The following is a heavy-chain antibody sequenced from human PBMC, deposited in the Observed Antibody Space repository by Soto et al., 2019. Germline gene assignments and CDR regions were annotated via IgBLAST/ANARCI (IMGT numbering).Heavy chain of an antibody. Sequence: SETLSLTCAVSGGSISSGGYSWSWIRQPPGKGLEWIGYIYHSGSTYYNPSLKSRVTISVDRSKNQFSLKLSSVTAADTSVYYCARNYDSSGIGRPFSIWGQGTLVTVSS. CDR1: GGSISSGGYS. CDR2: IYHSGST. J-gene: IGHJ4*02. CDR3: ARNYDSSGIGRPFSI. V-gene: IGHV4-30-2*01. D-gene: IGHD3-22*01.